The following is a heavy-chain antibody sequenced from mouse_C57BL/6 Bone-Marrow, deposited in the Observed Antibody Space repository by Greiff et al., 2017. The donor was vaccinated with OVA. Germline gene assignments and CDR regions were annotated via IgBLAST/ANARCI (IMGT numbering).Heavy chain of an antibody. CDR2: INPYNGDT. CDR3: ARIHYGSSYHYFDY. CDR1: GYSFTGYF. J-gene: IGHJ2*01. V-gene: IGHV1-20*01. Sequence: VQLQQSGPELVKPGDSVKISCKASGYSFTGYFMNWVMQSHGKSLEWIGRINPYNGDTFYNQKFKGKATLTVDKSSSTAHMELRSLTSEDSAVYYCARIHYGSSYHYFDYWGQGTTLAVSS. D-gene: IGHD1-1*01.